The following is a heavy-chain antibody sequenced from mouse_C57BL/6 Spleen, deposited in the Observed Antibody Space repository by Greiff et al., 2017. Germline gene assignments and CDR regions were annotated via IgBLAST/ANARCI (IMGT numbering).Heavy chain of an antibody. Sequence: EVQLQQSGAELVRPGASVKLSCTASGFNIKDDYLHWVKQRPEQGLEWIGWIDPEHGDPEYASKFQGKAPIKADTSSNTAYLQLSSLTSEDTAFYYCNWCYDVWGTGTTVTVSA. CDR2: IDPEHGDP. CDR1: GFNIKDDY. V-gene: IGHV14-4*01. CDR3: NWCYDV. J-gene: IGHJ1*03.